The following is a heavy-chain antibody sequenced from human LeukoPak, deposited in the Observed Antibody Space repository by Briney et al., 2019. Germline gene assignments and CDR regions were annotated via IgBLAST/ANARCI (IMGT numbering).Heavy chain of an antibody. CDR2: VSGDGSRT. V-gene: IGHV3-43*02. D-gene: IGHD2-15*01. CDR1: GFTFDDHA. J-gene: IGHJ4*02. Sequence: GGSLRLSCAASGFTFDDHAMHWVRQPPGKGLEWVSLVSGDGSRTYYADSVKGRFTISTDNTKNYLYLQMNSLRSEDSALYYCAKYLYDIVVFLAATELDNWGQGILVTVSS. CDR3: AKYLYDIVVFLAATELDN.